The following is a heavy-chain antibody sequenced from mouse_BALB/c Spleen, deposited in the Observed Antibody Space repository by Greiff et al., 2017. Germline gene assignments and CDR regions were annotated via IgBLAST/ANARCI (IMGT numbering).Heavy chain of an antibody. CDR3: ARDGAGKGAY. V-gene: IGHV1-69*01. D-gene: IGHD1-3*01. Sequence: VQLQQPGAELVMPGASVKMSCKASGYTFTDYWMHWVKQRPGQGLEWIGAIDTSDSYTSYNQKFKGKATLTVDESSSTAYMQLSSLTSEDSAVYYCARDGAGKGAYWGQGTLVTVSA. CDR1: GYTFTDYW. J-gene: IGHJ3*01. CDR2: IDTSDSYT.